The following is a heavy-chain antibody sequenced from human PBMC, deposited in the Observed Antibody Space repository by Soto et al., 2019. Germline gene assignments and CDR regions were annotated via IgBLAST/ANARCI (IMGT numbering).Heavy chain of an antibody. Sequence: GGSLRLSCTASGFTFGDYAMSWFRQAPGKGLEWVGFIRSKAYGGTTEYAASVKGRFTISRDDSKSIAHLQMNSLKTEDTAVYYCTGGYSNYLMVRYGMDVWGQGTTVTVSS. CDR3: TGGYSNYLMVRYGMDV. J-gene: IGHJ6*02. V-gene: IGHV3-49*03. CDR2: IRSKAYGGTT. D-gene: IGHD4-4*01. CDR1: GFTFGDYA.